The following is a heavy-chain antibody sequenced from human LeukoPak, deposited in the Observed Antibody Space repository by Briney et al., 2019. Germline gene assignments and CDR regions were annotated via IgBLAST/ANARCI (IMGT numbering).Heavy chain of an antibody. Sequence: SETLSLTCTVSGGSISSYYWSWIRQPPGKGLEWIGYIYYSGSTNYNPSLKSRVTISVDTSKNQFSLKPSSVTAADTAVYYCARDPGMGYYYYGMDVWGQGTTVTVSS. CDR3: ARDPGMGYYYYGMDV. D-gene: IGHD2-8*01. V-gene: IGHV4-59*01. CDR1: GGSISSYY. CDR2: IYYSGST. J-gene: IGHJ6*02.